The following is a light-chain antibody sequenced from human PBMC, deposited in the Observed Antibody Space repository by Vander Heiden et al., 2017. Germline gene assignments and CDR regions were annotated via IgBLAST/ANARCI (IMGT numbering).Light chain of an antibody. V-gene: IGLV2-11*01. CDR3: CSYAGSYTWV. J-gene: IGLJ3*02. CDR2: DVS. CDR1: SSDVGAYNY. Sequence: QSALTQPRSMSGSPGPSVTISCTGTSSDVGAYNYVSWYQQHPGKAPKLMIYDVSKRPSGVPDRFSGSKSGNTASLTISGLQAEDEADYYCCSYAGSYTWVFGGGTKLTVL.